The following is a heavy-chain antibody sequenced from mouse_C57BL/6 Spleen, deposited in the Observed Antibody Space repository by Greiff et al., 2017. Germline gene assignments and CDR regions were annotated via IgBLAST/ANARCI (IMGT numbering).Heavy chain of an antibody. CDR1: GYAFSSSW. D-gene: IGHD2-14*01. CDR3: ARGEGTLDY. Sequence: QLQQSGPELVKPGASVKISCKASGYAFSSSWMNWVKQRPGKGLEWIGRIYPGDGDTNYNGKFKGKATLTADKSSSTAYMQLSSLTSEDSAVYFCARGEGTLDYWGQGTTLTVSS. V-gene: IGHV1-82*01. J-gene: IGHJ2*01. CDR2: IYPGDGDT.